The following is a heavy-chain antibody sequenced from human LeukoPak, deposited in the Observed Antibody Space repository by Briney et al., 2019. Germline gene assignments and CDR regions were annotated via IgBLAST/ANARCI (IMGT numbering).Heavy chain of an antibody. D-gene: IGHD2/OR15-2a*01. CDR2: ISSSSSYI. Sequence: PGGSLRLSSAASGFTFSSYSMNWVRQAPGKGLEWVSSISSSSSYIYYADSVKGRFTISRDNAKNSLYLQMNSLRAEDTAVYYCAGLSEPYYYYYMDVWGKGTTVTVSS. CDR1: GFTFSSYS. J-gene: IGHJ6*03. CDR3: AGLSEPYYYYYMDV. V-gene: IGHV3-21*01.